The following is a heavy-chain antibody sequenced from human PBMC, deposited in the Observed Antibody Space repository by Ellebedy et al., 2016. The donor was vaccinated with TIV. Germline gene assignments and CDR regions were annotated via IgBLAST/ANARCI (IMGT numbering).Heavy chain of an antibody. J-gene: IGHJ4*02. Sequence: MPSETLSLTCTVSGASISSWYWSWIRQAPGKGLEWIGYVYYTGSTNYSPSLKSRVSMSVDTSKNQFSLKLGSVTAADTAVYYCARHPYSSGGIDYWGQGILVTVSS. V-gene: IGHV4-59*08. CDR1: GASISSWY. CDR2: VYYTGST. D-gene: IGHD6-19*01. CDR3: ARHPYSSGGIDY.